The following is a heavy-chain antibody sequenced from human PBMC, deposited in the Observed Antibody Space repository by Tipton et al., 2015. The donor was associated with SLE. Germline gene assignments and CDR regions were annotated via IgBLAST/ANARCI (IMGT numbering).Heavy chain of an antibody. V-gene: IGHV4-59*12. CDR2: IYYSGST. J-gene: IGHJ4*02. CDR3: ARGGAADYPYYFDY. CDR1: GYSISSSYY. Sequence: TLSLTCAVSGYSISSSYYWSWIRQPPGKGLEWIGYIYYSGSTNYNPSLKSRVTISVDTSKNQFSLKLSSVTAADTAVYYCARGGAADYPYYFDYWGQGTLVTVSS. D-gene: IGHD6-25*01.